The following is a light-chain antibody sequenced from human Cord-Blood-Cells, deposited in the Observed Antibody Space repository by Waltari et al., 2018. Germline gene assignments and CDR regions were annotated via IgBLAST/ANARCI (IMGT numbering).Light chain of an antibody. Sequence: EIVLTQSPATLSLSPGERATLSCRASQSVSSYLAWYQQKPGQAPRLLIYDASNRATGIPARCSGRGYGTDFTLTSGSLEPEDFAVYYCQQRSNWPPACGQGTKVEIK. V-gene: IGKV3-11*01. CDR2: DAS. CDR1: QSVSSY. CDR3: QQRSNWPPA. J-gene: IGKJ1*01.